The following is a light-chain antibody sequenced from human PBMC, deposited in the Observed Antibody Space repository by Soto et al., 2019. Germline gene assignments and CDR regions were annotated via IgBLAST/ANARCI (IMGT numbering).Light chain of an antibody. V-gene: IGKV3-20*01. CDR1: QSVSSSF. CDR3: QQHGSLPIT. CDR2: GAA. J-gene: IGKJ5*01. Sequence: ENVLTQSPGTLSLSPGERATLSCRASQSVSSSFVAWYQQKPGQAPRLVIYGAASRATGIPDRFSGSGSGTDFTLTISRLEPGDFAVYYCQQHGSLPITFGQGTRLEIK.